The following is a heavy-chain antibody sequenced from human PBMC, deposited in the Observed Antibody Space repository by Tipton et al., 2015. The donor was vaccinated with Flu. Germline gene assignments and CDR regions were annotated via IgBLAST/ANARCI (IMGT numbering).Heavy chain of an antibody. CDR1: GYSISSGYY. CDR2: IYHSGST. CDR3: ASPLTMVLALHAFDI. Sequence: TLSLTCAVSGYSISSGYYWGWIRQSPGKGLEWIGSIYHSGSTYYNPSLKSRVTISVDTSKNQFSLKLSSVTAADTAVYYCASPLTMVLALHAFDIWGQGTMVTVSS. D-gene: IGHD3-10*01. V-gene: IGHV4-38-2*01. J-gene: IGHJ3*02.